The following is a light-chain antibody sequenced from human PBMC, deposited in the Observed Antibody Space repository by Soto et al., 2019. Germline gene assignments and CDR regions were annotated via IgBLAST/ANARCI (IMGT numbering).Light chain of an antibody. CDR2: EVR. Sequence: QSVLTQPASVSGSPGQSITISCTGTSSDVGAYNYVSWYQQYPGRAPKVIIFEVRKRPSGVSNRFSGSKSGDTASLTISGVQAEDEADYYCSTCWRSTNFLFGNGTKFTV. CDR1: SSDVGAYNY. V-gene: IGLV2-14*01. J-gene: IGLJ1*01. CDR3: STCWRSTNFL.